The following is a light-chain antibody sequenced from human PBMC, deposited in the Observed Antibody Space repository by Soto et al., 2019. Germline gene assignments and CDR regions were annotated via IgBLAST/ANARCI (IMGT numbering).Light chain of an antibody. Sequence: DTQMTQSPSYLSASVGDRISITCRASQTASNYVHWYQQKPGKAPTLLISATSTLQSGVPSRFRGSGSGTDCTLTITSLQPEDFAPYYCQQTYTTPRTFGQGTKVAIK. V-gene: IGKV1-39*01. CDR2: ATS. CDR3: QQTYTTPRT. CDR1: QTASNY. J-gene: IGKJ1*01.